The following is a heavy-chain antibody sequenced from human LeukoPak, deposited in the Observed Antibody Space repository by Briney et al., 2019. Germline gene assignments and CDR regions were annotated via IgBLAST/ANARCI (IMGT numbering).Heavy chain of an antibody. CDR2: FDPEDGET. J-gene: IGHJ5*02. CDR3: ATDAYYYDSSGPRQYNWFDP. V-gene: IGHV1-24*01. CDR1: GNTLTELS. D-gene: IGHD3-22*01. Sequence: ASVKVSCKVSGNTLTELSMHWVRQAPGKGLEWMGGFDPEDGETIYAQKFQGRVTMTEDTSTDTAYMELSSLRSGDTAVYYCATDAYYYDSSGPRQYNWFDPWGQGTLVTVSS.